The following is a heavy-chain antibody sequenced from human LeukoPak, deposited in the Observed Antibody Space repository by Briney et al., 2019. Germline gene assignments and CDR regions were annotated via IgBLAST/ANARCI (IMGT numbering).Heavy chain of an antibody. CDR1: GYIFATYW. J-gene: IGHJ4*02. CDR2: IYPGDSDT. V-gene: IGHV5-51*01. CDR3: ARTANLRSAGYVD. Sequence: GESLKISCKGSGYIFATYWIGWVRQMPGKGLEWMGIIYPGDSDTGYSPSFQGQVTISADQSISTAYQQWSSLKASDTAIYYCARTANLRSAGYVDWGQGTLVTVSS. D-gene: IGHD3-9*01.